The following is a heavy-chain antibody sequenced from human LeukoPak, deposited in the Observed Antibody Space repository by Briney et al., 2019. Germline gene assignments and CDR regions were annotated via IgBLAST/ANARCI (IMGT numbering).Heavy chain of an antibody. J-gene: IGHJ4*02. V-gene: IGHV4-4*09. D-gene: IGHD6-19*01. CDR1: GGSISSYY. Sequence: SETLSLTCTVSGGSISSYYWSWIRQAPGKGLEWIGYIHTRGSTNYNPSLKSRVTISVDTSKNQLSLKLSSVTAADTAVYYCAGNSGWYVYNYWGQGTLVSVSS. CDR3: AGNSGWYVYNY. CDR2: IHTRGST.